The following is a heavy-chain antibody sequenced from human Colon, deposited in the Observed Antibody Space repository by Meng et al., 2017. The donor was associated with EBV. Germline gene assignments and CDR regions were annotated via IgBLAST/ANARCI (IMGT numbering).Heavy chain of an antibody. J-gene: IGHJ4*02. CDR1: GGSFSGYV. V-gene: IGHV4-34*01. D-gene: IGHD3-9*01. CDR3: ARVPTTGYEDH. Sequence: QALLTELGAGLLKPSETLSLTCTVNGGSFSGYVWSWVRQPPGKGMEWIGEVSHPGSANYNPSLKSRVTISVDASEKQFSLRLTSVTAADSAVYYCARVPTTGYEDHWGQGTLVTVSS. CDR2: VSHPGSA.